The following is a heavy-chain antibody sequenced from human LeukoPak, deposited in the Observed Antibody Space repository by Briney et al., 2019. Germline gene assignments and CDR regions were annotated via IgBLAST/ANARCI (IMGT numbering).Heavy chain of an antibody. CDR3: AKDEAHIVAVTAWAPSDY. Sequence: HPGGSLRLSCAASGFTFSSYAMSWVRQAPGEGLEWVSAISGSGGSTYYADSVKGRFTISRDNSKNTLYLQMNSLRAEDTAVYYCAKDEAHIVAVTAWAPSDYWGQGTLVTVSS. CDR1: GFTFSSYA. D-gene: IGHD2-21*02. J-gene: IGHJ4*02. V-gene: IGHV3-23*01. CDR2: ISGSGGST.